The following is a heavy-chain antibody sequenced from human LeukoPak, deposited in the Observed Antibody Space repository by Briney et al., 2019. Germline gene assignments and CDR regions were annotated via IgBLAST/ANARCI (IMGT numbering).Heavy chain of an antibody. CDR2: IYYSGST. CDR3: ARLPYYYGSGGFDP. J-gene: IGHJ5*02. V-gene: IGHV4-39*01. D-gene: IGHD3-10*01. CDR1: GFTFSSYA. Sequence: GSLRLSCAASGFTFSSYAMSWIRQPPGKGLEWIGSIYYSGSTYYNPSLKSRVTISVDTSKYQFSLKLSSVTAADTAVYYCARLPYYYGSGGFDPWGQGTLVTVSS.